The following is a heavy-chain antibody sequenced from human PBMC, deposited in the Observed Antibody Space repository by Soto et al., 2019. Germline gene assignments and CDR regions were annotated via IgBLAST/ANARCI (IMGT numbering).Heavy chain of an antibody. D-gene: IGHD1-1*01. CDR2: IYYSGST. CDR3: ARVRHINAFDI. J-gene: IGHJ3*02. V-gene: IGHV4-30-4*01. Sequence: SETLSLTCTVSGGSISSRDYYWSWIRQPPGKGLEWIGYIYYSGSTYYNPSLKSRVTISVDTSKNQFSLKRSSVTAADTAVYYCARVRHINAFDIWGQGTMVTVSS. CDR1: GGSISSRDYY.